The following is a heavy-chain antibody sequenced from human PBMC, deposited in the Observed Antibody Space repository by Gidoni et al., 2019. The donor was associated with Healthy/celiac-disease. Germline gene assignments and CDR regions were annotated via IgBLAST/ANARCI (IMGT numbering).Heavy chain of an antibody. J-gene: IGHJ4*02. CDR2: IIPIFGTA. V-gene: IGHV1-69*06. CDR1: GGTFSSYA. CDR3: AYTTVTTFDDKANYYFDY. D-gene: IGHD4-17*01. Sequence: QVQLVQSGAEVKKPGSSVKVSCKASGGTFSSYAISWVRQAPGQGLEWMGGIIPIFGTANYAQKFQGRVTITADKSTSTAYMELSSLRSEDTAVYYCAYTTVTTFDDKANYYFDYWGQGTLVTVSS.